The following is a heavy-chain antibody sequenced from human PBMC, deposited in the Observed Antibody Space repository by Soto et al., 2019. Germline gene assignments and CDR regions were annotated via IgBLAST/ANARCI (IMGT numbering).Heavy chain of an antibody. CDR1: GGSISSGGYS. CDR3: ARGPPISI. V-gene: IGHV4-30-2*01. J-gene: IGHJ4*02. CDR2: IDHSGST. Sequence: QLQLQESGSGLVKPSQTLSLTCAVSGGSISSGGYSWSWIRQPPGKGLEWIGYIDHSGSTYYNPSRKTRAIISVDSSKNQFSLKLSSVTAADAAVYYCARGPPISIWGQGTLVTVSS. D-gene: IGHD3-3*02.